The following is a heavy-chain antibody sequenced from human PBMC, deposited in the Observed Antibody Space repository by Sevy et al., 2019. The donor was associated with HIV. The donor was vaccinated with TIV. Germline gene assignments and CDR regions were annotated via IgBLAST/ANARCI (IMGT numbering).Heavy chain of an antibody. J-gene: IGHJ6*03. CDR3: ARAVEVTVVGYYYYYMDV. Sequence: ASVKVSCKASGYTFTSYDINWVRQATGQGLEWMGGMNPNSGNTGYAQKFQGRVTMTRNTSISTAYMELSSLRSEDTAVYYCARAVEVTVVGYYYYYMDVWGKGTLVTVSS. V-gene: IGHV1-8*01. CDR2: MNPNSGNT. D-gene: IGHD2-15*01. CDR1: GYTFTSYD.